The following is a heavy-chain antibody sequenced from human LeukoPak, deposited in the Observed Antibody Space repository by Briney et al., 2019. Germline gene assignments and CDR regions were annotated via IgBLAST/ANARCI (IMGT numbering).Heavy chain of an antibody. Sequence: GGSLRLSCAASGFTFSSYGMHWVRQAPDKGLEWVALISYDGSNKYYADSVKGRFTISRDNSKNTPYLQMNSLRAEDTAVYYCAKGRAPRYDSLDYWGQGTLVTVSS. J-gene: IGHJ4*02. CDR2: ISYDGSNK. CDR1: GFTFSSYG. V-gene: IGHV3-30*18. D-gene: IGHD3-22*01. CDR3: AKGRAPRYDSLDY.